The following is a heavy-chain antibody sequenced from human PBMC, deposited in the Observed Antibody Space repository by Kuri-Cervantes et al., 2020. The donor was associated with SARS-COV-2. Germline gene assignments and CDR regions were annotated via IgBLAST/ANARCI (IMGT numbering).Heavy chain of an antibody. CDR3: ATRLVVPAADAFVI. D-gene: IGHD2-2*01. J-gene: IGHJ3*02. V-gene: IGHV1-69*13. CDR2: IIPIFGTA. CDR1: GGTFSSYA. Sequence: SVKVSCKASGGTFSSYAISWVRQAPGQGLEWMGGIIPIFGTANYAQKFQGRVTITADESTSTAYMELSSLRSEDTAVYYCATRLVVPAADAFVIWGKGTMVTVSS.